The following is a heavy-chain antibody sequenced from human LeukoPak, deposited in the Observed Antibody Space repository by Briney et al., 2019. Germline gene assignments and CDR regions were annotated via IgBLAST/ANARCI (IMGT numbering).Heavy chain of an antibody. D-gene: IGHD3-22*01. CDR3: ARGRNYYDSSDYYEGDAFDI. CDR1: GYTFTGYY. J-gene: IGHJ3*02. CDR2: INPSGRST. V-gene: IGHV1-46*01. Sequence: ASVKASCKASGYTFTGYYMHWVRQAPGQGLEWMGIINPSGRSTTYVQQFQGRVTMTRDMSTSTVYMELSSLRSEDTAVYYCARGRNYYDSSDYYEGDAFDIWGQGTVVTVSS.